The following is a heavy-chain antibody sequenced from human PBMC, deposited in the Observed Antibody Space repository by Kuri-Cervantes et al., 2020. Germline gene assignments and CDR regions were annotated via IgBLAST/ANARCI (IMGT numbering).Heavy chain of an antibody. CDR3: ARGTWGPAY. J-gene: IGHJ4*02. Sequence: LSLTCAASGFTVSSNYMSWVRQAPGKGLEWVSVIYSGGSTYYADSVKGRFTISRDNAKNLLYLQMDSLRVEDTAVYYCARGTWGPAYWGQGTLVTVSS. D-gene: IGHD7-27*01. CDR2: IYSGGST. V-gene: IGHV3-53*01. CDR1: GFTVSSNY.